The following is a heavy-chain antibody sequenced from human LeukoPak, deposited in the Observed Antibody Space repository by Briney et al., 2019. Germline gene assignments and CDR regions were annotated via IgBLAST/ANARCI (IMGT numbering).Heavy chain of an antibody. CDR3: ARDMSYGYNYYYYGMDV. D-gene: IGHD5-18*01. Sequence: GGSLRLSCAASGFTVSSNYMSWVRQAPGKGLEWVSVIYSGGSTYYADSVKGRFTISRDNSKNTLYLQMNSLRAEDTAVYYCARDMSYGYNYYYYGMDVWGQGTTVTVSS. V-gene: IGHV3-66*01. J-gene: IGHJ6*02. CDR2: IYSGGST. CDR1: GFTVSSNY.